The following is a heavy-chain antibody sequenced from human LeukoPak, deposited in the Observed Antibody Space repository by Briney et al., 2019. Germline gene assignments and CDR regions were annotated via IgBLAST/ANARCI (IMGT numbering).Heavy chain of an antibody. D-gene: IGHD6-13*01. J-gene: IGHJ4*02. V-gene: IGHV1-2*06. CDR2: INPNSGGT. Sequence: ASVKVSCKASGYTFTGYYMHWVRQAPGQGLEWMGRINPNSGGTNYVQKFQARVTMTRDTSISTAYMELSSLRSDDTAVYYCARAGGGSSWPLVVDYWGQGTLVTVSS. CDR1: GYTFTGYY. CDR3: ARAGGGSSWPLVVDY.